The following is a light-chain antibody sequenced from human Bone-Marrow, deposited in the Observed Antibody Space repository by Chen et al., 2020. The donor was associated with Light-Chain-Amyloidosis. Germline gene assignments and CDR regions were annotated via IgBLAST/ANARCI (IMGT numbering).Light chain of an antibody. V-gene: IGKV3-11*01. J-gene: IGKJ1*01. CDR1: QSVGAY. CDR3: QQGATWPWT. CDR2: DTS. Sequence: VLTQSPATLSLSPGEGATLSCRTSQSVGAYLALYQQRPGQAPRLLIYDTSNRATGIPARFSGSGSETDFTRTLRGLESEDFAVYYCQQGATWPWTFGHGTKVEIK.